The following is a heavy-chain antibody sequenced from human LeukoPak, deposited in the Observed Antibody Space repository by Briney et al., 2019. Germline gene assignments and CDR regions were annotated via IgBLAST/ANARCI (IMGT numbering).Heavy chain of an antibody. Sequence: SETLSLTCTLSGGSISRGGYYCSWISQHPGKGVEWIGYIYYSVSTYSNPSLKSRVTISVDTFKNQVSLKLSSVTATDTAVYYCAIEIADDFRFDPWGQGTLVTVSS. D-gene: IGHD3-3*01. CDR1: GGSISRGGYY. CDR3: AIEIADDFRFDP. V-gene: IGHV4-31*03. J-gene: IGHJ5*02. CDR2: IYYSVST.